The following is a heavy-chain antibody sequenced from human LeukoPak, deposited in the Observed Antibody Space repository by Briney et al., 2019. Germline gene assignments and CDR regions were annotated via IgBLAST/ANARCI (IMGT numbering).Heavy chain of an antibody. CDR2: ISGSGDST. D-gene: IGHD4-17*01. CDR3: AKDIPIDYGDPGWVD. J-gene: IGHJ4*02. Sequence: ISGSGDSTYYADSVKGRFTISRDNSKDTLYLQMNSLRVEDTAVYYCAKDIPIDYGDPGWVDWGQGTLVTVSS. V-gene: IGHV3-23*01.